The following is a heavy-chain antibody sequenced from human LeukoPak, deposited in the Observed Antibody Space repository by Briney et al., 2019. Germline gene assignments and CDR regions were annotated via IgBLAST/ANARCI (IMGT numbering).Heavy chain of an antibody. V-gene: IGHV4-61*05. CDR3: ARRATMLAGGYFDY. J-gene: IGHJ4*02. CDR1: GGSISSSSYY. CDR2: IYASGST. Sequence: SETLSLTCTVSGGSISSSSYYWGWIRQPPGKGLEWIGYIYASGSTTYNPSLKSRVTISIDTSKNQFSLKLSSVTAADTAVYYCARRATMLAGGYFDYWGQGTLVSVSS. D-gene: IGHD5-12*01.